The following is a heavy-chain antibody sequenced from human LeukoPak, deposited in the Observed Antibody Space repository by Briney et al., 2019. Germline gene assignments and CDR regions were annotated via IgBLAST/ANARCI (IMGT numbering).Heavy chain of an antibody. CDR2: ISSSSSYI. CDR3: ASDTGIAAAGPSDDY. Sequence: GGSLRLSCAASGFTFSSYNMNWVRQAPGKGLEWVSSISSSSSYIYYADSVKGRFTISRDNAENSLYLQMNSLRAEDTAVYYCASDTGIAAAGPSDDYWGQGTLVTVSS. V-gene: IGHV3-21*01. J-gene: IGHJ4*02. CDR1: GFTFSSYN. D-gene: IGHD6-13*01.